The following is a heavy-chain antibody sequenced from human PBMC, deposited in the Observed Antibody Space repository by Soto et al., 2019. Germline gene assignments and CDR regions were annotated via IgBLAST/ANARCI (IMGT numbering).Heavy chain of an antibody. J-gene: IGHJ4*02. CDR1: GDSVSSVGFH. V-gene: IGHV4-30-4*01. CDR2: IYNGGST. D-gene: IGHD3-3*01. CDR3: ARAPVGLDTISYFDY. Sequence: SETLSLTCTVSGDSVSSVGFHWAWLRRPPGKGLEWIGYIYNGGSTYYRPSLESRMHTSLDATRNHYSLRLTSVTAADTAVYFCARAPVGLDTISYFDYWGQGKLVTVS.